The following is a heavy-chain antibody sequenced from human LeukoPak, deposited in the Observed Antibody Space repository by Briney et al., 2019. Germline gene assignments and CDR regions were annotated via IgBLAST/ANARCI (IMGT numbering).Heavy chain of an antibody. D-gene: IGHD1-26*01. CDR1: GGSITGYY. Sequence: SETLSLTCTVSGGSITGYYWSWIRQPPGKGLEWIAYIYSSGSTNYNPSLKSRVTILVDTSRNQFSLKLSSVTAADTAMYYCARGWYDGSYRFDYWGRGTLITVSS. CDR2: IYSSGST. CDR3: ARGWYDGSYRFDY. J-gene: IGHJ4*01. V-gene: IGHV4-59*01.